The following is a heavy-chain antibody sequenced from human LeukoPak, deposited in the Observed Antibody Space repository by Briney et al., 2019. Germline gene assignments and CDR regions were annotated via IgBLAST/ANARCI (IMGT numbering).Heavy chain of an antibody. CDR2: FSYSGNT. Sequence: SETLSLTCTVSGASVSTYYWSWIRQPPGKGLEWIGYFSYSGNTNYNPSLKSRVTISVDTSKNQFSLKLSSVTAADTAVYYCARGGGRGYYSFDYWGQGTLVTVSS. CDR1: GASVSTYY. D-gene: IGHD3-3*01. J-gene: IGHJ4*02. CDR3: ARGGGRGYYSFDY. V-gene: IGHV4-59*02.